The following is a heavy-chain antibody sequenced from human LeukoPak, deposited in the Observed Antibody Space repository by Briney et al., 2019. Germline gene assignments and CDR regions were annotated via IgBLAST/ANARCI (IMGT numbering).Heavy chain of an antibody. CDR1: GDSFSSNSAI. D-gene: IGHD7-27*01. Sequence: SQTLSLTCALSGDSFSSNSAIWIWFRQSPSRGLEWLGRAYYRSKWYIDYAVSVKCRITINPDTSKNQFSLQLNSVTPEDTAIYYCVRDRAVTGDRAFDIWGQGTMLTVSS. V-gene: IGHV6-1*01. CDR3: VRDRAVTGDRAFDI. J-gene: IGHJ3*02. CDR2: AYYRSKWYI.